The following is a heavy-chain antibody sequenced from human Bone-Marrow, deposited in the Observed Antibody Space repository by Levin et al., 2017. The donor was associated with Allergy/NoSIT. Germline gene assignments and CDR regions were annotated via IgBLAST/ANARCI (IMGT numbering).Heavy chain of an antibody. CDR3: NVAALIAGNLYDY. CDR1: GFDFSGSA. V-gene: IGHV3-73*01. CDR2: IGGKVRGPAT. Sequence: QSGGSLRLSCTASGFDFSGSAMHWVRQASGKGLEWVGRIGGKVRGPATRYAASLNGRFTISRDDSWNTAYLHMNSLETEDTALYYCNVAALIAGNLYDYWGQGTLVTVSS. D-gene: IGHD6-13*01. J-gene: IGHJ4*02.